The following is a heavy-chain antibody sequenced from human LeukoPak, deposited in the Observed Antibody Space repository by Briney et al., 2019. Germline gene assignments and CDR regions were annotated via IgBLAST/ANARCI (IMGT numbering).Heavy chain of an antibody. J-gene: IGHJ4*02. CDR1: GGSIDNYY. CDR2: IYSSGST. V-gene: IGHV4-59*01. Sequence: PSETLSLTCTVSGGSIDNYYWSWIRQPPGKGLEWIGYIYSSGSTDYNPSLKSRITISIDTSKNQFSLKLSSVTAADTAVYYCATSGHPPVFDSWGQGTLVTVSS. D-gene: IGHD2-15*01. CDR3: ATSGHPPVFDS.